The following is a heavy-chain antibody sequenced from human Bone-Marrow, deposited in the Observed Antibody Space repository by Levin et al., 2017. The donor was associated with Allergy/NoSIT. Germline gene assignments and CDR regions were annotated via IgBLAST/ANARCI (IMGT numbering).Heavy chain of an antibody. V-gene: IGHV4-39*01. CDR3: ARLPGEANPHYFDY. Sequence: PSETLSLTCTVSGGSISSSSYYWGWIRQPPGKGLEWIGSIYYSGSTYYNPSLKSRVTISVDTSKNQFSLKLSSVTAADTAVYYCARLPGEANPHYFDYWGQGTLVTVSS. CDR1: GGSISSSSYY. D-gene: IGHD3-16*01. CDR2: IYYSGST. J-gene: IGHJ4*02.